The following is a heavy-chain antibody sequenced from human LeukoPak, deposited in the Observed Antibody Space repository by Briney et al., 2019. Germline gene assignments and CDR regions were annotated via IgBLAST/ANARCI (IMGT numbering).Heavy chain of an antibody. CDR1: GYTFTGYY. Sequence: SVKVSCKASGYTFTGYYMHWVRQAPGQGLEWMGWINPNSGGTNYAQKFQGRVTMTRDTSISTAYMELSRLRSDDTAVYYCARESMVRGVNIFDYWGQGTLVTVSS. D-gene: IGHD3-10*01. J-gene: IGHJ4*02. CDR2: INPNSGGT. V-gene: IGHV1-2*02. CDR3: ARESMVRGVNIFDY.